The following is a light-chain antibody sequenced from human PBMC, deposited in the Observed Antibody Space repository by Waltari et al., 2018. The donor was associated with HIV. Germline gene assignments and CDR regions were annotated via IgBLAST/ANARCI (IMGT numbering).Light chain of an antibody. CDR3: SSYTSSISLVV. CDR1: SSDVGTYNL. CDR2: EVS. J-gene: IGLJ3*02. V-gene: IGLV2-14*02. Sequence: QSALTQPASVSGSPGQSITISCTGTSSDVGTYNLVSWYQQPPGEAPKLILFEVSERPSGVSSRFSGSKSGNTASLTISGLQAEDEADYYCSSYTSSISLVVFGGGTKLTVL.